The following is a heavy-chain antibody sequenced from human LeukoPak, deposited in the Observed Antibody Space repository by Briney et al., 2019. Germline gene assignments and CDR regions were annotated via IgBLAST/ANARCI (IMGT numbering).Heavy chain of an antibody. CDR3: AKARGYSGYEKASYERWPITKSYYYGMDV. D-gene: IGHD5-12*01. CDR1: GFTFSSYA. V-gene: IGHV3-23*01. CDR2: ISGSGGST. J-gene: IGHJ6*02. Sequence: GGSLRLSCAASGFTFSSYAMSWVRQAPGKGLEWVSAISGSGGSTYYADSVKGRFTISRDNSKNTLYLQMNSLRAEDTAVYYCAKARGYSGYEKASYERWPITKSYYYGMDVWGQGTTVTVSS.